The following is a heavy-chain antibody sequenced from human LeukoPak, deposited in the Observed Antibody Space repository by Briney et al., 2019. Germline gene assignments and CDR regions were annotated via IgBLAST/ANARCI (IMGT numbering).Heavy chain of an antibody. D-gene: IGHD2-8*01. V-gene: IGHV3-15*01. Sequence: PGGSLRLSCAASGFTFSNAWMNWVRQAPGKGLEWVGRIKSKTDGGTTDYAAPVKGRFTISRDDSKNTLYLQMNSLKTEDTAVYYCTTGLGYCTNGVCYRTLYYFDYWGQGTLVTVSS. CDR2: IKSKTDGGTT. CDR3: TTGLGYCTNGVCYRTLYYFDY. CDR1: GFTFSNAW. J-gene: IGHJ4*02.